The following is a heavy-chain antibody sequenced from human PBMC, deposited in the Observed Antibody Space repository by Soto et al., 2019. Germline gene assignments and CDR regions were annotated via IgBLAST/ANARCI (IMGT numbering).Heavy chain of an antibody. CDR2: ISAYNGNT. CDR1: GYTFTSYG. D-gene: IGHD6-19*01. CDR3: ARDVSSGWSIYDWFDP. J-gene: IGHJ5*02. Sequence: ASVKVSCKASGYTFTSYGISWVRQAPGQGLEWMGWISAYNGNTNYAQKLQGRVTMTTDTSTSTACMELRSLRSDDTAVYYCARDVSSGWSIYDWFDPWGQGTLVTVSS. V-gene: IGHV1-18*04.